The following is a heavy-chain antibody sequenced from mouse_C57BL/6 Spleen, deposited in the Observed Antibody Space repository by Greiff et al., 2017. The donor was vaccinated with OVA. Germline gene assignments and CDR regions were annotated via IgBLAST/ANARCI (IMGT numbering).Heavy chain of an antibody. J-gene: IGHJ4*01. Sequence: EVKLVESEGGLVQPGSSMKLSCTASGFTFSDYYMAWVRQVPEQGLEWVANINYDGSSTYYLDSLKSRFIISRDNATNILYLQMSSLKSEDTATYYCAREDYAYAMDYWGQGTSVTVSS. D-gene: IGHD1-1*01. CDR3: AREDYAYAMDY. V-gene: IGHV5-16*01. CDR2: INYDGSST. CDR1: GFTFSDYY.